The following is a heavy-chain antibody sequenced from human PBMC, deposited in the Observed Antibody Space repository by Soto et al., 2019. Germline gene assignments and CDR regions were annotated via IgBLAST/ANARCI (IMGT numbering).Heavy chain of an antibody. D-gene: IGHD3-22*01. J-gene: IGHJ3*02. Sequence: PSQTLSLTCVISGDSVSSNSVAWNWFRQSPSRGLEWLGRTYYRSKWYAVSLKSRITINPDTSKNQFSLQLNSVTPEDTAVYYCAREKDSAFDIWGQGTMVTVS. V-gene: IGHV6-1*01. CDR1: GDSVSSNSVA. CDR3: AREKDSAFDI. CDR2: TYYRSKW.